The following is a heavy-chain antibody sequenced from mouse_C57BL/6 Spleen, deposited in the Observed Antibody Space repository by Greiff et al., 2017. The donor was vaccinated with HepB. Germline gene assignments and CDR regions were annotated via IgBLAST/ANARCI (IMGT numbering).Heavy chain of an antibody. CDR1: GYTFTSYW. Sequence: VQLQQSGAELAKPGASVKLSCKASGYTFTSYWMHWVKQRPGQGLEWIGYINPSSGYTKYNQKFKDKATLTADKSSSTAYMQLSSLTYEDSAVYYCARSPRTTVVARGFAYWGQGTLVTVSA. J-gene: IGHJ3*01. D-gene: IGHD1-1*01. CDR3: ARSPRTTVVARGFAY. V-gene: IGHV1-7*01. CDR2: INPSSGYT.